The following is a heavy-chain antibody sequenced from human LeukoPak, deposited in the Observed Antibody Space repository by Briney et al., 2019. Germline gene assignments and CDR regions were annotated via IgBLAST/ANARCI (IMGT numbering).Heavy chain of an antibody. CDR1: GFTFSSYA. Sequence: GSLRISCSASGFTFSSYAMSWVRQAPGKGLEWVSAISGSGGSTYYADSVKGRFTISRDNSKNTLYLQMNSLRAEDTAVYYCAKDRAIVVYNWFDPWGQGALVTVSS. V-gene: IGHV3-23*01. CDR3: AKDRAIVVYNWFDP. D-gene: IGHD3-22*01. J-gene: IGHJ5*02. CDR2: ISGSGGST.